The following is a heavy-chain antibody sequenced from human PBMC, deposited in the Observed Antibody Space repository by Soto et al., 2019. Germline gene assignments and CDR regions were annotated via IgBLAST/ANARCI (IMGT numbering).Heavy chain of an antibody. D-gene: IGHD4-17*01. CDR2: IYYSGST. CDR1: GGSISSYY. Sequence: SETLSLTCTVSGGSISSYYWSWIRQPPGKGLEWIGYIYYSGSTNYNPSLKSRVTISVDTSKNQFSLKLSSVTAADTAVYYCARRVYGDPHSSYFDYWGQGTLVTVSS. CDR3: ARRVYGDPHSSYFDY. J-gene: IGHJ4*02. V-gene: IGHV4-59*08.